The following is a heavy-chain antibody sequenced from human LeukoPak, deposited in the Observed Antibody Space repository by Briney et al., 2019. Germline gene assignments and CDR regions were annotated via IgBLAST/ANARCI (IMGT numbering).Heavy chain of an antibody. V-gene: IGHV4-38-2*02. CDR2: IYHNGGA. D-gene: IGHD2-2*01. CDR3: AGDPRWLSSACTRTSCYDKYFDP. Sequence: SETLSLTCAVSGYSVNNGYQWAWIRQSPGRGLEWIGSIYHNGGAHYNPSLRSRVVISVDTSNNQFSLRLSSVTVADTAVYYCAGDPRWLSSACTRTSCYDKYFDPWGRGTMVTVSS. J-gene: IGHJ5*02. CDR1: GYSVNNGYQ.